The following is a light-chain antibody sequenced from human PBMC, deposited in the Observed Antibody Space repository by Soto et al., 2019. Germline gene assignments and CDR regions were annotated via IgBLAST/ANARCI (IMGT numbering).Light chain of an antibody. CDR1: SSYVCAYDY. CDR3: SSYTSSSTRV. Sequence: DLNRAASVTGAPGHARRISRKRTSSYVCAYDYVSWYQQHPDKAPKLMIYEVSNRPSGVSNRFSGSKSVNTATLTISGLQADDEADYYCSSYTSSSTRVFGTGTKVTVL. CDR2: EVS. V-gene: IGLV2-14*03. J-gene: IGLJ1*01.